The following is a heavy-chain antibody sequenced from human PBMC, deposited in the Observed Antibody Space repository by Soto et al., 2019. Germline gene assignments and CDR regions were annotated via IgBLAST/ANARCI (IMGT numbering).Heavy chain of an antibody. V-gene: IGHV4-59*12. J-gene: IGHJ6*02. Sequence: PSETLSLTCTVSGGSISSYYWSWIRQPPGKGLEWIGYIYYSGRPNYNPSRKSRVTISVDTSKNQFSLKLSSVTAADTAVYYCARDQGGIAARGGMDVWGQGTTVTVSS. D-gene: IGHD6-6*01. CDR2: IYYSGRP. CDR1: GGSISSYY. CDR3: ARDQGGIAARGGMDV.